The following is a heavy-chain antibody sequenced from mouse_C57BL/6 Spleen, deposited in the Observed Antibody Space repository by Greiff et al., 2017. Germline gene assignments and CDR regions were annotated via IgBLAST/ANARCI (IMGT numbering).Heavy chain of an antibody. J-gene: IGHJ3*01. Sequence: QVHVKQSGAELAKPGASVKMSCKASGYTFTSYWMHWVNQRPGQGLEWIGYINPGSGSTKYNQKFKNKATLTADKSTSTAYMQLSSLTYEDSAVYYCARGRFSFAYWGRGTVITVTA. V-gene: IGHV1-7*01. CDR1: GYTFTSYW. CDR2: INPGSGST. CDR3: ARGRFSFAY.